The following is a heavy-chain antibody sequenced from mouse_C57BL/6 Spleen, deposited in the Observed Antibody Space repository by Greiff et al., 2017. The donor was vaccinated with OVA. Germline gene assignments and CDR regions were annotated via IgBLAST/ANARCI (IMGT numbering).Heavy chain of an antibody. D-gene: IGHD2-10*02. CDR1: GYTFTSYT. V-gene: IGHV1-4*01. CDR2: IHPSSGYT. Sequence: QVQLQQSGAELARPGASVKMSCKASGYTFTSYTMHWVNQRPGQGLEWIGYIHPSSGYTKYNQKFKDKATLTADKSSSTAYMQLSSLTSEDSAGYYCARSEYGNYERYWGQGTTLTVSS. CDR3: ARSEYGNYERY. J-gene: IGHJ2*01.